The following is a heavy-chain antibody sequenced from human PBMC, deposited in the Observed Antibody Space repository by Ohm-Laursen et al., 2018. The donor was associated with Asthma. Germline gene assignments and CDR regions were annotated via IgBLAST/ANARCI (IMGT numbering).Heavy chain of an antibody. J-gene: IGHJ4*02. CDR1: GYTFTSYD. CDR2: MNPNSGNT. D-gene: IGHD6-13*01. V-gene: IGHV1-8*01. Sequence: ATVKISCKVSGYTFTSYDINWVRQATGQGLEWMGWMNPNSGNTGYAQKFQGRVAITRDTSASTAYMELSSLRSEDTAMYYCAKVKYSSSFDYWGQGTLVSVSS. CDR3: AKVKYSSSFDY.